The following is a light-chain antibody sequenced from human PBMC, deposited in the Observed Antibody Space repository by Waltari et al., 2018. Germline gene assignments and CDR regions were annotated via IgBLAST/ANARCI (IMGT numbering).Light chain of an antibody. Sequence: SVLSRPPSASGTPGQRVPISCSGGSSHLGRNTVNWYYQLPGTAPKLLIFNDSQRPSGVPDRFSASKSGTSASLAISVLQSEDEADYYCASWDERLDGYVFGTGTTVTVL. CDR1: SSHLGRNT. CDR2: NDS. V-gene: IGLV1-44*01. J-gene: IGLJ1*01. CDR3: ASWDERLDGYV.